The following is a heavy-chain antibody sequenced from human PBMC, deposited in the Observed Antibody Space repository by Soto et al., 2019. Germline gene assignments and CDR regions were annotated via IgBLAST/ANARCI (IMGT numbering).Heavy chain of an antibody. CDR3: ARDSTTMVRGPARNYYYYYYGMDV. CDR2: INPNSGGT. V-gene: IGHV1-2*04. CDR1: GYTFTGYY. Sequence: ASVKVSCKASGYTFTGYYMHWVRQAPGPGLEWMGWINPNSGGTNYAQKFQGWVTMTRDTSISTAYMELSRLRSDDTAVYYCARDSTTMVRGPARNYYYYYYGMDVGGQGPTFP. D-gene: IGHD3-10*01. J-gene: IGHJ6*02.